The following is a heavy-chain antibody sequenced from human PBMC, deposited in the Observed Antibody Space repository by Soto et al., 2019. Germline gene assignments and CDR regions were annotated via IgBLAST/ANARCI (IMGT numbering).Heavy chain of an antibody. D-gene: IGHD6-19*01. V-gene: IGHV3-21*01. J-gene: IGHJ5*02. CDR2: ISSSSSYI. Sequence: VGSLRLSCAASGFTFSSYSMNWVRQAPGKGLEWVSSISSSSSYIYYADSVKGRFTISRDNAKNSLYLQMNSLRAEDTAVYYCARQFAVAAFWFAPWGQGTLVTVSS. CDR1: GFTFSSYS. CDR3: ARQFAVAAFWFAP.